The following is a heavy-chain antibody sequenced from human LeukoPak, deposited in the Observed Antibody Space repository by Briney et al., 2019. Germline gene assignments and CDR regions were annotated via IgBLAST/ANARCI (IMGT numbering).Heavy chain of an antibody. V-gene: IGHV3-21*04. J-gene: IGHJ5*02. CDR2: ISSSSSYK. D-gene: IGHD2-15*01. CDR3: AKDVRSGGSS. CDR1: GFTFSTYS. Sequence: PGGSLRLSCGASGFTFSTYSMNWVRQAPGKGLEWVSSISSSSSYKYYADSAKGRFTISRDNSKNTLFLQMNSLRAEDTAVYYCAKDVRSGGSSWGQGTLVTVTS.